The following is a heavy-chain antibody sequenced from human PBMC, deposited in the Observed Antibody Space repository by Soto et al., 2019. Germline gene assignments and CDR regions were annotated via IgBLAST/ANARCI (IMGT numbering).Heavy chain of an antibody. CDR3: AGPGYSSQDY. Sequence: GGSLRLSCVASGFTFSSFALSWVRRAPGKGLEWASAISGSGGDTDYADSVKGRFTISRDNSKSTLYLQLNSLRVEDTAVYYCAGPGYSSQDYWGQGTLVTVSS. D-gene: IGHD5-18*01. V-gene: IGHV3-23*01. J-gene: IGHJ4*02. CDR1: GFTFSSFA. CDR2: ISGSGGDT.